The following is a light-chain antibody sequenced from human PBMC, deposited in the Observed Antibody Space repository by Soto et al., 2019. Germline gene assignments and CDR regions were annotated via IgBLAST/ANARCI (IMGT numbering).Light chain of an antibody. J-gene: IGLJ3*02. CDR3: AAWDDSMSGNWV. CDR1: SSNIGSNF. V-gene: IGLV1-47*01. Sequence: QPVLTQPPSASGTPGQRVTISCSGSSSNIGSNFVYWYQQLPGTAPKLVIYRNNQRPSGVPDRFSGSKSGTSASLAISGLRSEDEADYYCAAWDDSMSGNWVFGGGTKLTVL. CDR2: RNN.